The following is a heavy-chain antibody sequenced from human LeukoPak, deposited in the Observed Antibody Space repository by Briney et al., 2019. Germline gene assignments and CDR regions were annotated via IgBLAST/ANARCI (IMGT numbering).Heavy chain of an antibody. CDR3: ARDPRYSSGWYHDY. CDR2: IRQDGSEK. J-gene: IGHJ4*02. V-gene: IGHV3-7*01. D-gene: IGHD6-19*01. CDR1: GFTFSSYW. Sequence: GGSLRLSCAASGFTFSSYWMSWVRQAPGKGLEWVANIRQDGSEKYYVDSVKGRFTISRDNAKNSLYLQMNSLRAEDTAVNYCARDPRYSSGWYHDYWGQGTLVTVSS.